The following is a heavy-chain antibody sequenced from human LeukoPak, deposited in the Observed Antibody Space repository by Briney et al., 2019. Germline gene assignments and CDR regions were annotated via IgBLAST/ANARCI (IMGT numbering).Heavy chain of an antibody. Sequence: PGGSLRLSCAASGFTFSSYAMSWVRQAPGKGLEWVANIKQDGSEKYYVDSVKGRFTISRDNSKNTLYLQMNSLRAEDTAVYYCAKRIAVAYYYYMDVWGKGTTVTVSS. V-gene: IGHV3-7*03. CDR1: GFTFSSYA. CDR3: AKRIAVAYYYYMDV. D-gene: IGHD6-19*01. J-gene: IGHJ6*03. CDR2: IKQDGSEK.